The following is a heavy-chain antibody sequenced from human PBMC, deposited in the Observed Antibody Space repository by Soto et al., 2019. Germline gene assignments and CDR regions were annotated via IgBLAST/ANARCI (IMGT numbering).Heavy chain of an antibody. CDR2: ISGSGSTM. CDR1: GFTFSSYS. V-gene: IGHV3-23*01. CDR3: AKALRYCSGGSCYLSYFDY. Sequence: PGGSLRLSCAASGFTFSSYSMNWVRQAPGKGLEWVSAISGSGSTMYYADSVKGRLTISRDNSKNTLYLQMNSLRAEDTALYYSAKALRYCSGGSCYLSYFDYWGQGALVTVSS. J-gene: IGHJ4*02. D-gene: IGHD2-15*01.